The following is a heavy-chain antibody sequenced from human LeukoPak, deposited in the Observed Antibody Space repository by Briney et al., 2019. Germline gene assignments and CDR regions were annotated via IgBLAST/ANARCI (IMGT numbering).Heavy chain of an antibody. CDR2: IRYDGSNK. D-gene: IGHD3-3*01. J-gene: IGHJ4*02. CDR1: GFTFSSYG. Sequence: GGSLRLSCAASGFTFSSYGMHWVRQAPGKGLEWVAFIRYDGSNKYYADSVKGRFTISRDNSKNTLYLQMNSLRAEDTAVYYCAKDSGEVLRFLEWSYFDYWGQGTLVIVSS. CDR3: AKDSGEVLRFLEWSYFDY. V-gene: IGHV3-30*02.